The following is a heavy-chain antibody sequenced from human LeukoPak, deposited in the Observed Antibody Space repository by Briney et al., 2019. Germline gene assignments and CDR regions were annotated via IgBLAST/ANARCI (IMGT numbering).Heavy chain of an antibody. J-gene: IGHJ4*02. Sequence: GGSLRLSCAASGFTFSSYGMHWVRQAPGKGLEWVAVIWYDGSNKYYADSVKGRFTISRDNSKNTLYLQMNSLRAEDTAVYYCARDGGQWLVFSKGIDYWGQGTLVTVSS. V-gene: IGHV3-33*01. CDR1: GFTFSSYG. CDR3: ARDGGQWLVFSKGIDY. D-gene: IGHD6-19*01. CDR2: IWYDGSNK.